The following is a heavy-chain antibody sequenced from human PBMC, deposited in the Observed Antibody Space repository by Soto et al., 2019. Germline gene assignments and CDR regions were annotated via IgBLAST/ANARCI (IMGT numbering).Heavy chain of an antibody. J-gene: IGHJ4*02. CDR3: ARGAQPHVDTAIPG. Sequence: PGGSLRLSCAASGFTFSSYAMHWVRQAPGKGLEWVAVISYDGSNKYYADSVKGRFTISRDNSKNTLYLQMNSLRAEDTAVYYCARGAQPHVDTAIPGWGQGTLVTVSS. CDR1: GFTFSSYA. CDR2: ISYDGSNK. V-gene: IGHV3-30-3*01. D-gene: IGHD5-18*01.